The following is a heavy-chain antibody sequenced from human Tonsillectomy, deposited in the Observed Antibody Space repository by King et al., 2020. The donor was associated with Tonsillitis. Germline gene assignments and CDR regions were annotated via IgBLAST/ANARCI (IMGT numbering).Heavy chain of an antibody. J-gene: IGHJ4*02. CDR1: GFTFSNYG. V-gene: IGHV3-33*01. Sequence: VQLVESGGGLVQPGRSLRLSCAAAGFTFSNYGMHWVRQAPGKGLEWVAVIWYDGSNKYYSESVKGRFTISRDNSQNTLYLQMSSLRAEETAGYYCARDREGLDYWGQGTLVTVSS. CDR2: IWYDGSNK. CDR3: ARDREGLDY.